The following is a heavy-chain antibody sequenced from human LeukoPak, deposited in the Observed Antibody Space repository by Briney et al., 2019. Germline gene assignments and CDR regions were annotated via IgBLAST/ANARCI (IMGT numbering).Heavy chain of an antibody. CDR3: AKDPIFSGSYGVFDS. Sequence: GGSLRLSCAASGFTFSSCAMSWVRQAPGKGLEWVSTIIDSGNSIYYADSVEGRFTISRDNSKDTLYLQMDSLRAGDTAVYSCAKDPIFSGSYGVFDSWGQGTLVTVSS. V-gene: IGHV3-23*01. CDR2: IIDSGNSI. J-gene: IGHJ4*02. D-gene: IGHD1-26*01. CDR1: GFTFSSCA.